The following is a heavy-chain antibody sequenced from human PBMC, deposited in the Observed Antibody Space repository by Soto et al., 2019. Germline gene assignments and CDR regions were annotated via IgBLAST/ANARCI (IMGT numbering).Heavy chain of an antibody. V-gene: IGHV3-23*01. CDR2: ISGSGGIT. J-gene: IGHJ4*02. Sequence: EVQLLESGGGLVQPGGSLRLSCAASGFTFSSYAMSWVRQAPGKGLEWVSAISGSGGITYYADSVKGRFTISRDNSKXXXXXXXXXXXXXXXXXXXXXXXXXXXXXXXXYWGQGTLVTVSS. CDR1: GFTFSSYA. CDR3: XXXXXXXXXXXXY.